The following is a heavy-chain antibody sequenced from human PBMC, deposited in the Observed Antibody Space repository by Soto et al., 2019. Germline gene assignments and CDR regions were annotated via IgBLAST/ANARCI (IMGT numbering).Heavy chain of an antibody. V-gene: IGHV1-18*01. J-gene: IGHJ4*02. CDR3: ARVEAPFGESLH. Sequence: SVKVSCKTSGYTFSSYTIAWVRQAPGQGLEWLGWISPDDGNTEYEQKFQGRVTMTADTLTNNAYMELRSLKYDDTAVYYCARVEAPFGESLHWGQGTPVTVSS. D-gene: IGHD3-10*01. CDR1: GYTFSSYT. CDR2: ISPDDGNT.